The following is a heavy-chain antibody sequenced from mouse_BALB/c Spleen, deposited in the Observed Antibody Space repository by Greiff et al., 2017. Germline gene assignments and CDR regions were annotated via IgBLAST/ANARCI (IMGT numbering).Heavy chain of an antibody. J-gene: IGHJ2*01. CDR3: ARSYYGNYPYYFDY. Sequence: QVQLQQSGAELARPGASVKLSCKASGYTFTSYWMQWVKQRPGQGLEWIGAIYPGDGDTRYTQKFKGKATLTADKSSSTAYMQLSSLASEDSAVYYCARSYYGNYPYYFDYWGQGTTLTVSS. CDR2: IYPGDGDT. CDR1: GYTFTSYW. D-gene: IGHD2-10*01. V-gene: IGHV1-87*01.